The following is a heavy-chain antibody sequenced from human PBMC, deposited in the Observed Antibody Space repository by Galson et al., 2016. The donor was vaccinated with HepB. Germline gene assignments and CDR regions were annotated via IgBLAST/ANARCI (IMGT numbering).Heavy chain of an antibody. D-gene: IGHD3-22*01. CDR1: GGSFSGYF. Sequence: ETLSLTCAVYGGSFSGYFWSWIRQPPGKGLEWIGEINHSGRTNYKPSLKSRVTLSVDTSKNQFSLKLTSVTAADTAVYYCARGHYFDSRSHSAFYFYYYGIDVWGQGTTVTVSS. V-gene: IGHV4-34*01. J-gene: IGHJ6*02. CDR2: INHSGRT. CDR3: ARGHYFDSRSHSAFYFYYYGIDV.